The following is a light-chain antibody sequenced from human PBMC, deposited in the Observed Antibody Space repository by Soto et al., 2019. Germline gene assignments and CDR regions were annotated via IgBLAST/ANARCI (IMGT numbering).Light chain of an antibody. V-gene: IGKV1-5*01. Sequence: DIQMTQSPSTLSASVGDRVTITCRASQSISSRLAWYQQKPGKAPKLLIYDASSLESGVPARFSGSGSGTEFTLTISSLQPDDFATYYCEQYNSYSGLTCGGGTKVEIK. CDR3: EQYNSYSGLT. CDR2: DAS. CDR1: QSISSR. J-gene: IGKJ4*01.